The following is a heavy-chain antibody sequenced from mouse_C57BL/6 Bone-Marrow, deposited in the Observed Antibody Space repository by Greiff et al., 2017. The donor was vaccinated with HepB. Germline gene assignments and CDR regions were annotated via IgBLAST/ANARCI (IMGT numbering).Heavy chain of an antibody. CDR2: IDPSDSYT. CDR1: GYTFTSYW. J-gene: IGHJ3*01. Sequence: QVQLQQPGAELVKPGASVKLSCKASGYTFTSYWMQWVKQRPGQGLEWIGEIDPSDSYTNYNQKFKGKATLTVDTSSSTAYMQLSSLTSEDSAVYDCASGADRFAYWGQGTLVTVSA. D-gene: IGHD3-3*01. CDR3: ASGADRFAY. V-gene: IGHV1-50*01.